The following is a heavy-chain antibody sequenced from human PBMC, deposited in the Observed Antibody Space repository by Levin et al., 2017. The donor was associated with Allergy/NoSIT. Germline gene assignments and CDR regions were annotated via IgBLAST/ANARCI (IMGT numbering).Heavy chain of an antibody. CDR2: ISGSGGST. CDR3: AKDQGYCTGGVCYDWFDP. Sequence: GGSLRLSCAASGFTFSSYAMSWVRQAPGKGLEWVSAISGSGGSTYYADSVKGRFTISRDNSKNTLYLQMNSLRAEDTAVYYCAKDQGYCTGGVCYDWFDPWGQGTLVTVSS. J-gene: IGHJ5*02. D-gene: IGHD2-8*02. V-gene: IGHV3-23*01. CDR1: GFTFSSYA.